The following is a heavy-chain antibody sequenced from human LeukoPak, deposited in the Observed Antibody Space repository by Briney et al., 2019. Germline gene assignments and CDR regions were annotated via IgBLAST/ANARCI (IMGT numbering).Heavy chain of an antibody. CDR2: IIPIFGTA. CDR3: ASYYYDSSGYYYQFDY. CDR1: GGTFSSYA. D-gene: IGHD3-22*01. Sequence: VSVSCKASGGTFSSYAISWVRQAPGQGLEWMGGIIPIFGTANYAQKFQGRVTITGDESTSTAYMELSSLRSEDTAVYYCASYYYDSSGYYYQFDYWGQGTLVTVSS. V-gene: IGHV1-69*13. J-gene: IGHJ4*02.